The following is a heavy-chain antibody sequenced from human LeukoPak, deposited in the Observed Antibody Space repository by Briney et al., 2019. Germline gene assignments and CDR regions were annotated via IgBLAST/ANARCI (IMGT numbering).Heavy chain of an antibody. V-gene: IGHV6-1*01. CDR1: GDSVSSNSAA. CDR3: ARSRDTAMVGYYYMDV. Sequence: SQTLSLTCAICGDSVSSNSAAWNWIRQSPSRGLEWLGRTYYRSKWYNDYAVSVKSRITINPDTSKNQFYLQLNSVTPEDTAVYYCARSRDTAMVGYYYMDVWGKGTTVPVSS. D-gene: IGHD5-18*01. J-gene: IGHJ6*03. CDR2: TYYRSKWYN.